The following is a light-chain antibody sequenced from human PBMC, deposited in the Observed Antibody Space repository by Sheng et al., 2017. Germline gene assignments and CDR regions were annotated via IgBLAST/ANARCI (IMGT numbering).Light chain of an antibody. J-gene: IGKJ1*01. Sequence: DIQVTQSPSSLSASVGDRVTITCRASQDISKSLAWYQQKPGKPPKLLIYAASTLQSGVPSRFSGSGSGTDFTLTISSLQPEDVATYYCQKYNSVPRTFGPGTRVGNQT. V-gene: IGKV1-27*01. CDR3: QKYNSVPRT. CDR2: AAS. CDR1: QDISKS.